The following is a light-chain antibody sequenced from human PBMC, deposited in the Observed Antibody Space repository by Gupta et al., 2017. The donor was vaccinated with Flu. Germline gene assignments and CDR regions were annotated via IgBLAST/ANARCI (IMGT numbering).Light chain of an antibody. J-gene: IGLJ2*01. CDR3: SSRDNSDNHVI. V-gene: IGLV3-19*01. Sequence: SSELTQVPAVSVALGQTVMITCQGDSLRNYYASWYQQKPGQAPVLVIFGKNKWPSGIADRISASSSGNTASLTSTGAQAEDEADYFCSSRDNSDNHVIFGGGTRLTVL. CDR2: GKN. CDR1: SLRNYY.